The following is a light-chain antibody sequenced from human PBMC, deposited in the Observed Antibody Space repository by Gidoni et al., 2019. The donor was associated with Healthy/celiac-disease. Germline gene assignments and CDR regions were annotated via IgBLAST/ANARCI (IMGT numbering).Light chain of an antibody. CDR1: QSISSW. J-gene: IGKJ1*01. CDR2: KSS. CDR3: QQYNSYSPWT. Sequence: EIQMTQSPSTLSASVGDRVTITCRARQSISSWLAWYPQKPGNAPKLLIYKSSSLESGVPSRFSGSGSGTEFTLTISSLQPDYFATYSCQQYNSYSPWTFGQGTKVEIK. V-gene: IGKV1-5*03.